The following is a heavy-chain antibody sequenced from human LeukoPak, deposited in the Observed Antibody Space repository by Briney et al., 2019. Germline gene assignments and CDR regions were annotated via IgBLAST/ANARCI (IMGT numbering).Heavy chain of an antibody. Sequence: GGSLRLSCAASGFTFSSYVMSWVRQAPGKGLEWVSAISGSGDSTYYADSAKGRFTISRDNSKNTLYLQMNTLRAEDTAVYYCAKALYTSSWFDFDSWGQGTLVTVSS. CDR2: ISGSGDST. CDR1: GFTFSSYV. V-gene: IGHV3-23*01. J-gene: IGHJ4*02. CDR3: AKALYTSSWFDFDS. D-gene: IGHD6-13*01.